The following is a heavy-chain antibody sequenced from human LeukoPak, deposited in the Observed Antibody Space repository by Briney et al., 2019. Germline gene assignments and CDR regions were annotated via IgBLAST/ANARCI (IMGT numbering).Heavy chain of an antibody. D-gene: IGHD1-26*01. CDR2: KRYDGGGI. Sequence: WGSLTLSCAVSSFSFSSCAMHWVRRAPGEGPVWVTVKRYDGGGILYTHAVKGRFTISRENSENTVFLQMNCLRTEDTAVYYCAKANAPKVGISVYYYGRDVWGQGTTVTVSS. CDR3: AKANAPKVGISVYYYGRDV. J-gene: IGHJ6*02. CDR1: SFSFSSCA. V-gene: IGHV3-30*02.